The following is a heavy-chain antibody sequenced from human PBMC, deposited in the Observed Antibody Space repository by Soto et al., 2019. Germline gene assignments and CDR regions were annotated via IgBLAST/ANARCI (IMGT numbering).Heavy chain of an antibody. J-gene: IGHJ5*02. Sequence: SETLSLTCTVSCGSISSGGYYWSWIRQHPGKGLEWIGYIYYSGSTYYNPSLKSRVTISVDTSKNQFSLKLSSATAADTAVYYCARAQDYDYVWGSYRPFDPWGQGTLVTVSS. V-gene: IGHV4-31*03. CDR1: CGSISSGGYY. CDR2: IYYSGST. CDR3: ARAQDYDYVWGSYRPFDP. D-gene: IGHD3-16*02.